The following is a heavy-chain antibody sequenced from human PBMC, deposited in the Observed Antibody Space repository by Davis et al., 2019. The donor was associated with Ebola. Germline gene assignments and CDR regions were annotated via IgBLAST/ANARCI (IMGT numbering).Heavy chain of an antibody. CDR1: GFTFSSYS. CDR3: ARQLRGGDCYDY. D-gene: IGHD2-2*01. Sequence: GESLKISCAASGFTFSSYSMNWVRQAPGKGLEWVSYITAGSSTIYFADSVKGRFAISRDNAKNSLYLQMNSLRAEDTAVYYCARQLRGGDCYDYWGQGTLVAVSS. J-gene: IGHJ4*02. CDR2: ITAGSSTI. V-gene: IGHV3-48*04.